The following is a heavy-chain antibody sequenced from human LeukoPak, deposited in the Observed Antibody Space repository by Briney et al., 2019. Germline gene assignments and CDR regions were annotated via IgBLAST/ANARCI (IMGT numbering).Heavy chain of an antibody. Sequence: GGSLRLSCAASEFTFSSFIMHWVRQAPGKGLEWVSVIYSGGSTYYADSVKGRFTISRDNSKNTLYLQMNSLRAEDTAVYYCARDMSSSGYYSDYWGQGTLVTVSS. J-gene: IGHJ4*02. CDR2: IYSGGST. CDR3: ARDMSSSGYYSDY. CDR1: EFTFSSFI. V-gene: IGHV3-66*02. D-gene: IGHD3-22*01.